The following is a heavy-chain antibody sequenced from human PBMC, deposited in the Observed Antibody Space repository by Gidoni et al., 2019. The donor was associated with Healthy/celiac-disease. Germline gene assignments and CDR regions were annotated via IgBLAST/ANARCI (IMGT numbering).Heavy chain of an antibody. CDR1: GFTFSSYA. CDR3: ATAAYYDFWSGDY. V-gene: IGHV3-23*01. J-gene: IGHJ4*02. D-gene: IGHD3-3*01. CDR2: ISGSGGST. Sequence: EVQLLESGGGLVQPGGSLRLSCAASGFTFSSYAMSWVRQAPGKGLEWVSAISGSGGSTYYADSGKGRFTISRDNSKNTLYLQMNSLRAEDTAVYYCATAAYYDFWSGDYWGQGTLVTVSS.